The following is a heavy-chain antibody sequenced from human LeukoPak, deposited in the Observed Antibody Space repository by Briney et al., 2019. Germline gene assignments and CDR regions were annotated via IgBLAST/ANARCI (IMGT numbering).Heavy chain of an antibody. CDR3: ARVSGRIQVWPQPFGDGLDV. V-gene: IGHV3-23*01. Sequence: TGGSLRLSCAASRLTFSNYVMGWVRQAPGKGLECVSAISGDGRITYYADSVKGRFTISRENSKNTLYLQMNSLRAEDTAIYYCARVSGRIQVWPQPFGDGLDVWGQGTTVTV. D-gene: IGHD3-10*01. CDR1: RLTFSNYV. CDR2: ISGDGRIT. J-gene: IGHJ6*02.